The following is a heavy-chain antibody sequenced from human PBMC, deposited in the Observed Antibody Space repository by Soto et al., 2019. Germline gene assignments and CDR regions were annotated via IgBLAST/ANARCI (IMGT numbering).Heavy chain of an antibody. Sequence: PGGSLRLSCAASGFTFSSYAMSWVRQAPGKGLEWVSAISGSGGSTYYADSVKGRSTISRDNSKNTLYLQMNSLRAEDTAVYYCAKSHYDILTGYLDPWGQGTLVTVSS. CDR3: AKSHYDILTGYLDP. V-gene: IGHV3-23*01. CDR2: ISGSGGST. CDR1: GFTFSSYA. D-gene: IGHD3-9*01. J-gene: IGHJ5*02.